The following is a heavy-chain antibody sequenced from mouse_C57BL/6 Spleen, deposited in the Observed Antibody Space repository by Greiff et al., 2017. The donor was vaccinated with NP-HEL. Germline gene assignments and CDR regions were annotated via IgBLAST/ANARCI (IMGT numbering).Heavy chain of an antibody. V-gene: IGHV1-80*01. CDR1: GYAFSSYW. Sequence: QVQLQQSGAELVKPGASVKISCKASGYAFSSYWMNWVKQRPGQGLEWIGQIYPGDGDTNYNGKFKGKATLTADKSSSTAYMQLSSLTSEDSAVYFCASTIVTTGGSYYFDYWGQGTTLTVSS. CDR3: ASTIVTTGGSYYFDY. CDR2: IYPGDGDT. D-gene: IGHD2-5*01. J-gene: IGHJ2*01.